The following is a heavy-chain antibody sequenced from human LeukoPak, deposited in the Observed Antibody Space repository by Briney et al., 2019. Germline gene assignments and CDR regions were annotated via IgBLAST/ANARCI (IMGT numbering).Heavy chain of an antibody. Sequence: PGGSLRLSCAASGFTVSINYMSWVRQAPGKGLEWVSVIYSGDNTYYVESVKGRFTISRDNSKNTLFLQMNSLRAEDTAVYYCAKDRVVVPAATFAYWGQGTLVTVSS. V-gene: IGHV3-53*01. CDR2: IYSGDNT. J-gene: IGHJ4*02. CDR1: GFTVSINY. CDR3: AKDRVVVPAATFAY. D-gene: IGHD2-2*01.